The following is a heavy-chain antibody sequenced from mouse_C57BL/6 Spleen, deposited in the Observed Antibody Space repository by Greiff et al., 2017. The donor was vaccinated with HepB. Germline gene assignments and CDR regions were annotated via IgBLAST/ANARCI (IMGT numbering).Heavy chain of an antibody. CDR1: GFTFSDYG. CDR3: AREGVYYAMDY. CDR2: ISSGSSTI. Sequence: EVKLVESGGGLVKPGGSLKLSCAASGFTFSDYGMHWVRQAPEKGLEWVAYISSGSSTIYYADTVKGRFTISRDNAKNTLFLQMTSLRSEDTAMYYCAREGVYYAMDYWGQGTSVTVSS. V-gene: IGHV5-17*01. J-gene: IGHJ4*01.